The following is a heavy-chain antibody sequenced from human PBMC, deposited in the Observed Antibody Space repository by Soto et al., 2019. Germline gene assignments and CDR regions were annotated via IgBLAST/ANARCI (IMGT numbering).Heavy chain of an antibody. D-gene: IGHD2-2*03. CDR3: ARLGGYSQSLDS. CDR2: IYYGGST. V-gene: IGHV4-59*08. J-gene: IGHJ5*01. CDR1: GGSISPYY. Sequence: QVQLQESGPGLVKPSETLSLTCTVSGGSISPYYWSWIRQPPGKGLEWGGYIYYGGSTSYNPSLTRRATISVGTSRGPISLWLSSVTAADTAVYYSARLGGYSQSLDSWGPGTLVTVSS.